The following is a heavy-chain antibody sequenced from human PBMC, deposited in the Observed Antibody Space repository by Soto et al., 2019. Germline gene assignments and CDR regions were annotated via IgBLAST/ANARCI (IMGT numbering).Heavy chain of an antibody. CDR3: AKHPNLYSTVSFYCYGMDV. Sequence: QVQLVQSGAEVKKPGSSVKVSCKASGGTFSSYAISWVRQAPGQGLEWMGGIIPIFGTANYAQKFQGRVTITADESTITAYMELSSLRAEDTDVYYCAKHPNLYSTVSFYCYGMDVWGQVPTVTVSS. D-gene: IGHD4-4*01. J-gene: IGHJ6*02. CDR1: GGTFSSYA. V-gene: IGHV1-69*01. CDR2: IIPIFGTA.